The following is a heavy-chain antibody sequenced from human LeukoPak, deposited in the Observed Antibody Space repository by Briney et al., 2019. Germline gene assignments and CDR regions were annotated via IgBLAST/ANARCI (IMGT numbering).Heavy chain of an antibody. Sequence: PSQTLSLTSTVSGGSISSGDYYWSWIRQPPGKGLEWIGYIYYSGSTYYNPSLKSRVTISVDTSKNQFSLKLSSLTAADTAVYYCARDGSYDSMNDAFDIWGQGTMVTVSS. J-gene: IGHJ3*02. CDR3: ARDGSYDSMNDAFDI. V-gene: IGHV4-30-4*01. CDR1: GGSISSGDYY. D-gene: IGHD3-22*01. CDR2: IYYSGST.